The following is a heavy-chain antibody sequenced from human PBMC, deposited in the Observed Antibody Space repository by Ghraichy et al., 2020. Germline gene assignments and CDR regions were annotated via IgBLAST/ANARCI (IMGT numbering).Heavy chain of an antibody. D-gene: IGHD3-3*01. V-gene: IGHV3-15*07. J-gene: IGHJ6*02. CDR3: TTESYDFWSGYYTDSYYYGMDV. Sequence: GGSLRLSCAASGFTFSNAWMNWVRQAPGKGLEWVGRIKSKTDGGTTDYAAPVKGRFTISRDDSQNTLYLQMNSLKTEDTAVYYCTTESYDFWSGYYTDSYYYGMDVWGQGTTVTVSS. CDR1: GFTFSNAW. CDR2: IKSKTDGGTT.